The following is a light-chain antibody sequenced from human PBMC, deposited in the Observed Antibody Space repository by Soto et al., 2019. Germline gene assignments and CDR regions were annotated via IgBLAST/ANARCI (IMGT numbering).Light chain of an antibody. V-gene: IGKV1-5*03. Sequence: DIQMTQSPSTLSGSVGDRVTITCRASQTISSWLAWYQQKPGKAPKLLIYKASTLKSGVPSRFSGSGSGTEFTLTISSLQPDDFATYYCQQYNSYPWTFRQGTKV. J-gene: IGKJ1*01. CDR2: KAS. CDR1: QTISSW. CDR3: QQYNSYPWT.